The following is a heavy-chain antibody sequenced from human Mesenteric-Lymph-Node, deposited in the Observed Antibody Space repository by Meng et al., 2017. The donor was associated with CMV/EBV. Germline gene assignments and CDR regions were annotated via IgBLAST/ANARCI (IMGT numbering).Heavy chain of an antibody. CDR1: GFTVSSNY. J-gene: IGHJ6*02. CDR2: IHSDGST. D-gene: IGHD6-13*01. CDR3: ARETGSSTWVYYFYGMDV. V-gene: IGHV3-53*05. Sequence: GESLKISCAASGFTVSSNYISWVRQAPGKGLEWVSIIHSDGSTYYADSVKGRFTISRDNSKNTLYLQMNSLRTEDTAVYYCARETGSSTWVYYFYGMDVWGQGTTVTVSS.